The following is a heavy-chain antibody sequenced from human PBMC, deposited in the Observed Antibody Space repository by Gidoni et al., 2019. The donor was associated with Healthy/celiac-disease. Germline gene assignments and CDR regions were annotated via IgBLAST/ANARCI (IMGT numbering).Heavy chain of an antibody. Sequence: EVQLVESGGGLVQPGRSLRLSCAASAFTFDDYAMHWVRHAPGNGLEWVSGISWNSGSIGYADSVKGRFTISRDNAKNSLYLQMNSLRAEDTALYYCAKDTIQGYCTNGVCYNYYYYYGMDVWGQGTTVTVSS. V-gene: IGHV3-9*01. J-gene: IGHJ6*02. CDR3: AKDTIQGYCTNGVCYNYYYYYGMDV. D-gene: IGHD2-8*01. CDR1: AFTFDDYA. CDR2: ISWNSGSI.